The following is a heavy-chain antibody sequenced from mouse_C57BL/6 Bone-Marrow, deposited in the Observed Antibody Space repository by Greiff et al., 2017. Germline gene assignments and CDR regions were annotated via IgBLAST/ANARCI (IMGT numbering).Heavy chain of an antibody. J-gene: IGHJ2*01. CDR1: GYTFTSYW. D-gene: IGHD3-3*01. Sequence: QVQLKESGAELVMPGASVKLSCKASGYTFTSYWMHWVKQRPGQGLEWIGEIDPSDSYTNYNQKFKGKSTLTVDKSSSTADMQLSSLTSEDSAVYYCARRGPYFDYWGQGTTLTVSS. V-gene: IGHV1-69*01. CDR2: IDPSDSYT. CDR3: ARRGPYFDY.